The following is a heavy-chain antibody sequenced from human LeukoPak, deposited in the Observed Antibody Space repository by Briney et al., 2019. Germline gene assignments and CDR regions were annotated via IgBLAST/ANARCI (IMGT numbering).Heavy chain of an antibody. CDR2: FYVGGET. CDR3: ARGAGWNYFGY. V-gene: IGHV3-66*02. D-gene: IGHD6-19*01. J-gene: IGHJ4*02. CDR1: GFTFSSYS. Sequence: GSLRLSCAASGFTFSSYSMKWVRQAPGKGLEWVSVFYVGGETYYADSVQGRFTISRDNSKNTLYLQMDSLRTDDTAVYYCARGAGWNYFGYWGQGTLVTVSS.